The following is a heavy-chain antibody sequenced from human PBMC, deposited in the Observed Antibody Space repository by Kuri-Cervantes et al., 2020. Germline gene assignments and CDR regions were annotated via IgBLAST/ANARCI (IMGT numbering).Heavy chain of an antibody. CDR3: ARRIVGWVEDWFDP. V-gene: IGHV1-69*05. J-gene: IGHJ5*02. Sequence: SVKVSCKASGGTFSSYAISWVRQAPGQGLEWMGGIIPIFGTANYAQKFQGRVTIITDTSTSTAYMELRSLRYDDTAVYYCARRIVGWVEDWFDPWGQGTLVTVSS. CDR1: GGTFSSYA. D-gene: IGHD1-26*01. CDR2: IIPIFGTA.